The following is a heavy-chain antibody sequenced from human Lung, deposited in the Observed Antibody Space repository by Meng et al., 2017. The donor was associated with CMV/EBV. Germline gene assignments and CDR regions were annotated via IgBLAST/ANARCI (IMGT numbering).Heavy chain of an antibody. Sequence: QVQRVQSVGEVKKPGASVKVSCKASGYTFTSYDINWVRQGTGQGLEWMGWMNPNRGTTGYAQKFQGRVTMTRNISKSTAYMDLSSLRSEDTAVYYCATGVADFEYWGQGTLVTVSS. J-gene: IGHJ4*02. D-gene: IGHD6-19*01. CDR3: ATGVADFEY. CDR2: MNPNRGTT. V-gene: IGHV1-8*01. CDR1: GYTFTSYD.